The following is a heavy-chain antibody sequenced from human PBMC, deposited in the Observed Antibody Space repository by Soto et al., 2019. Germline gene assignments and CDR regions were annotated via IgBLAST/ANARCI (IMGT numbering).Heavy chain of an antibody. Sequence: GASGKACFKASGYPFTSYAISCVRQAPGQGLEWIGWIIDLNGNTNYAQKFQCRVTITTDTSTSTAYMELRSLRSDETAVYSCAYNDMVHRFDVWGQGTLVTVSS. CDR1: GYPFTSYA. CDR3: AYNDMVHRFDV. J-gene: IGHJ4*02. CDR2: IIDLNGNT. V-gene: IGHV1-18*01. D-gene: IGHD1-1*01.